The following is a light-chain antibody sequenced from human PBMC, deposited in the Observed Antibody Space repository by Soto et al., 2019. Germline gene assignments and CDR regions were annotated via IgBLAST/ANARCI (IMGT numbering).Light chain of an antibody. CDR3: CSYAGSNV. J-gene: IGLJ1*01. CDR2: DVS. CDR1: SSDVGGYNY. V-gene: IGLV2-11*01. Sequence: QSALTQPRSVSGSPGQSVTISCTGTSSDVGGYNYVSWYQQHPGKAPKLMIYDVSKRPSGVPDRFSGSTSGNTACLTISGLQAEDEADYYCCSYAGSNVFGTGTKLTVL.